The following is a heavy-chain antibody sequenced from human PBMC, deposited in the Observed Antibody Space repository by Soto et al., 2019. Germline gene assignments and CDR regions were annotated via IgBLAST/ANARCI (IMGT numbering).Heavy chain of an antibody. V-gene: IGHV6-1*01. CDR3: ARGGAWELHAFDI. D-gene: IGHD1-26*01. J-gene: IGHJ3*02. CDR2: TYYRSKRYN. CDR1: GDSVSSNSAA. Sequence: SQTLSLTCAISGDSVSSNSAAWNWIRQSPSRGLEWLGRTYYRSKRYNDYAVSVKSRITINPDTSKNQLSMQLNSVTPEDPAVNYCARGGAWELHAFDIWGQGTMVTVSS.